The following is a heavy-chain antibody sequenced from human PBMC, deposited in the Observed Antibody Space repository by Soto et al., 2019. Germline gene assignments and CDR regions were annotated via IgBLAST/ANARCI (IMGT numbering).Heavy chain of an antibody. D-gene: IGHD3-3*01. CDR3: ATSDFDFWSDYCRGYYFDC. CDR2: INHRGST. CDR1: GGSLTGYY. J-gene: IGHJ4*02. V-gene: IGHV4-34*01. Sequence: QVHLQQWGAGLLKPSETLSLTCAVYGGSLTGYYWSWIRQPPAKGLEWIGEINHRGSTNYNPSLRNQITISVDAYKNHFSLKLQAVTAPETVVYYCATSDFDFWSDYCRGYYFDCRGQGTMLTV.